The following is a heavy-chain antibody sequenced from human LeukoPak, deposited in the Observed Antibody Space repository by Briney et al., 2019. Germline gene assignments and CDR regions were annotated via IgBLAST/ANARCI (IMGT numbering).Heavy chain of an antibody. CDR3: AKHQYSSGWYLNY. V-gene: IGHV3-23*01. Sequence: GRSLRLSCAASGFTFSSNAMSWVRQAPGKGLEWVSAISGSDDNTYYADSVKGRFTISRDNSKNTLYLQMNSLRAEDTAVYYCAKHQYSSGWYLNYWGQGTLVTVSS. CDR1: GFTFSSNA. CDR2: ISGSDDNT. J-gene: IGHJ4*02. D-gene: IGHD6-19*01.